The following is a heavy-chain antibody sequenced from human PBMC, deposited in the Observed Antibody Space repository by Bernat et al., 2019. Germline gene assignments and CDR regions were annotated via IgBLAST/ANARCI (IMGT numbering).Heavy chain of an antibody. Sequence: EVQLVESGGGLVKPVGSLRLSCAASGFTFSNAWMSWVRQAPGKGLEWVGRIKSKTDGGTTDYAAPVKGRFTISRDDSKNTLYLQMNSLKTEDTAVYYCTTEDIVVVPAPWDYWGQGTLVTVSS. CDR1: GFTFSNAW. J-gene: IGHJ4*02. V-gene: IGHV3-15*01. D-gene: IGHD2-2*01. CDR3: TTEDIVVVPAPWDY. CDR2: IKSKTDGGTT.